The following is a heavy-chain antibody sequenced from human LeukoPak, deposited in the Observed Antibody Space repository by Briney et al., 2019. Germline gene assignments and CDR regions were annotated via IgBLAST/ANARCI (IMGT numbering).Heavy chain of an antibody. J-gene: IGHJ4*02. D-gene: IGHD2/OR15-2a*01. CDR1: GNYW. CDR2: INSDGSWT. CDR3: VSFYETY. Sequence: GSLRLSCAASGNYWMHWVRQGPGEGLVWVSHINSDGSWTSYADSVKGRFTISKDNAKNTVYLQMNSLRAEDTAVYYCVSFYETYWGRGTLVTVSS. V-gene: IGHV3-74*01.